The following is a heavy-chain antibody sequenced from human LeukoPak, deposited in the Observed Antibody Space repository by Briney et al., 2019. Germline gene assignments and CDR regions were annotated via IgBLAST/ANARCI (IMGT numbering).Heavy chain of an antibody. D-gene: IGHD6-19*01. Sequence: GGSLRLSCAASGFIFNNYDMHWVRQVTGKGLEWVSTIGTAADTYYPASVKGRFTISRENANNSLYLQMNSLRAEDTAVYYCARDRVTGTPLFDYWGQGTLVTVSS. CDR2: IGTAADT. J-gene: IGHJ4*02. V-gene: IGHV3-13*01. CDR1: GFIFNNYD. CDR3: ARDRVTGTPLFDY.